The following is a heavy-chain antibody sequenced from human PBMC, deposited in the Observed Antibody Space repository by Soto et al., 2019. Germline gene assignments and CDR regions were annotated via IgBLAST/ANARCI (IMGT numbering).Heavy chain of an antibody. CDR2: IYYSGST. Sequence: PSETLSLTCTVSGGSISSYYWSWIRQPPGKGLEWIGYIYYSGSTNYNPSLKSRVTISVDTSKNQFSLKLSSVTAADTAVYYCARANGSGSYYAWNYYYGMDVWGQGTTVTVSS. CDR3: ARANGSGSYYAWNYYYGMDV. CDR1: GGSISSYY. J-gene: IGHJ6*02. V-gene: IGHV4-59*08. D-gene: IGHD3-10*01.